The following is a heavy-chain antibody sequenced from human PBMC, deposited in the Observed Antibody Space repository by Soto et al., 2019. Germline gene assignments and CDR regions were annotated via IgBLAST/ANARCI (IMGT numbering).Heavy chain of an antibody. CDR1: GFTFTSSA. D-gene: IGHD3-22*01. Sequence: QMQLVQSGPEVKKPGTSVKVSCKASGFTFTSSAMQWVRQARGQRLEWIGWIVVGSGNTNYAQKFQERVTITRDMSTSTAYMELSSLRSEDTAVYYCAAVFPYYYDSSGYYFNGMDVWGQGTTVTVSS. CDR2: IVVGSGNT. V-gene: IGHV1-58*02. CDR3: AAVFPYYYDSSGYYFNGMDV. J-gene: IGHJ6*02.